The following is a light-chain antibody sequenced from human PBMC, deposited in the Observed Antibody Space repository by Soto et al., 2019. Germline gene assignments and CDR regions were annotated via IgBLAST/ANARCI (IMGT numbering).Light chain of an antibody. Sequence: DIQMTQSPSSLSASVRDRVTITYRACQSISSYLNWYQQEPGKAPKLLIYAASSLQSGVQSRFSGSGSGTDFTLTISSLQPEDFATYYCQQSYRTPFTFGPGTKVDIK. CDR2: AAS. V-gene: IGKV1-39*01. CDR3: QQSYRTPFT. J-gene: IGKJ3*01. CDR1: QSISSY.